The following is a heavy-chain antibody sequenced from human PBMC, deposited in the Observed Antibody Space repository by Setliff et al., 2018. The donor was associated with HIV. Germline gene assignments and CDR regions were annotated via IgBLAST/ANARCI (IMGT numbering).Heavy chain of an antibody. CDR2: INPNSGGT. CDR1: GYTFTGYY. D-gene: IGHD3-22*01. CDR3: ARGWGLSYYYDSSGYTPFDD. Sequence: GASVKVSCKASGYTFTGYYMHWVRQAPGQGLEWMGWINPNSGGTNYAQKFQGRVTMTRDTSISTAYMELSRLRSDDTAVYYCARGWGLSYYYDSSGYTPFDDWGQGTLVTVSS. V-gene: IGHV1-2*02. J-gene: IGHJ4*02.